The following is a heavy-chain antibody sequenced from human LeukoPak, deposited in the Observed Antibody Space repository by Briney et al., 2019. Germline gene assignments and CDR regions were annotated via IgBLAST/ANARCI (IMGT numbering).Heavy chain of an antibody. CDR2: IYPGDSDT. D-gene: IGHD3/OR15-3a*01. V-gene: IGHV5-51*01. CDR1: GYSFTSYW. Sequence: LGESLKISCKGSGYSFTSYWIGWVRQMPGKGLECMGIIYPGDSDTRYSPSFQGHVTISADKSISTASLQWSSLKASDTAIYYCARHVGLEGHLDYWGQGTLVTVSS. J-gene: IGHJ4*02. CDR3: ARHVGLEGHLDY.